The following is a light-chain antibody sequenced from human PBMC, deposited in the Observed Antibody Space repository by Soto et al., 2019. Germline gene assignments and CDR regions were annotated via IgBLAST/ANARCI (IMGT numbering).Light chain of an antibody. Sequence: EIVIAQSSATLSLYPGETATLSFRASRSVSSYLAWYQQKPGQAPRLLIYGASTRATGIPARFSGSGSGTEFTLTITSLQSEDFAVYYCQQYNDWWTFGQGTKVDI. CDR3: QQYNDWWT. J-gene: IGKJ1*01. CDR1: RSVSSY. V-gene: IGKV3-15*01. CDR2: GAS.